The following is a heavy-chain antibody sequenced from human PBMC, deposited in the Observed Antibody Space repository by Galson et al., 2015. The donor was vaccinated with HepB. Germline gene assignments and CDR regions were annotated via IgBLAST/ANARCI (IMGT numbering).Heavy chain of an antibody. CDR3: ARRISLVRGIITKPDYYYGMDV. CDR1: GFTFSSYW. V-gene: IGHV3-7*03. D-gene: IGHD3-10*01. Sequence: SLRLSCAASGFTFSSYWMNWVRQAPGKGLEWVAHINPDGCSKYYVDSVKGRFTISRDNAKDSVYLQLDSLRAEDTAVYYCARRISLVRGIITKPDYYYGMDVWGQGTTVTVAS. J-gene: IGHJ6*02. CDR2: INPDGCSK.